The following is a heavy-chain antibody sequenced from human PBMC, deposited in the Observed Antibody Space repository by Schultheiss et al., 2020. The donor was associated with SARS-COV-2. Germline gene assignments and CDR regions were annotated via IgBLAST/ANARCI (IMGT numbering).Heavy chain of an antibody. J-gene: IGHJ5*02. V-gene: IGHV4-34*01. CDR1: GGSFSGYY. CDR3: ARGNVRGSGSYHPTTRFDP. Sequence: SQTLSLTCAVYGGSFSGYYWSWIRQPPGKGLEWIGEINHSGSTNYNPSLKSRVTISVDTSKNQFSLKLSSVTAADTAVYYCARGNVRGSGSYHPTTRFDPWGQGTLVTVSS. D-gene: IGHD3-10*01. CDR2: INHSGST.